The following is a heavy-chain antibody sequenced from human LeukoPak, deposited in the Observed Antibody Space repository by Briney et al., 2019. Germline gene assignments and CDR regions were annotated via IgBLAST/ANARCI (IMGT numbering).Heavy chain of an antibody. J-gene: IGHJ1*01. V-gene: IGHV3-74*03. CDR3: YGANAEH. Sequence: PGGSLRLSCAASGFIFSSYWMLWVRQAPGKGLVWVSGTNTDGSSTMYADSVKGRFTIARDNAKNTLYLQMNSLRAEDTAVYYCYGANAEHWGQGTLVTVSS. CDR1: GFIFSSYW. CDR2: TNTDGSST. D-gene: IGHD4-23*01.